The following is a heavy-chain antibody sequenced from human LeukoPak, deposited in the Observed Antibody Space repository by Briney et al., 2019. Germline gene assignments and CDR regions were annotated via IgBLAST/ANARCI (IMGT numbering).Heavy chain of an antibody. Sequence: SETLSLTCTVSGGSISSYYWSWIRQPPGKGLEWIGYIYYSGSTNYNPSLKSRVTISVDTSKNQFSLKLSSVTAADTAVYYCARGGFIPRVYGSYYYMDVWGKGTTVTVSS. CDR2: IYYSGST. J-gene: IGHJ6*03. V-gene: IGHV4-59*01. CDR1: GGSISSYY. CDR3: ARGGFIPRVYGSYYYMDV. D-gene: IGHD3-16*01.